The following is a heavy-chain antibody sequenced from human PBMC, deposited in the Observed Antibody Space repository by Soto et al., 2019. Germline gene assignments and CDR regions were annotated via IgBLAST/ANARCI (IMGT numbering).Heavy chain of an antibody. D-gene: IGHD2-15*01. J-gene: IGHJ4*02. CDR1: GGTFSTYT. CDR3: ARAGLYCSGGSCYSFDS. Sequence: QVQLVQSGAEVKEPWSSVKVACKASGGTFSTYTLSWVRQAPGQGLEWMGRIIPTLDVGNDPQKFQGRVTISADKSTPTAYLELRSLRSEATAVYYCARAGLYCSGGSCYSFDSWGQGTLVTVSS. V-gene: IGHV1-69*02. CDR2: IIPTLDVG.